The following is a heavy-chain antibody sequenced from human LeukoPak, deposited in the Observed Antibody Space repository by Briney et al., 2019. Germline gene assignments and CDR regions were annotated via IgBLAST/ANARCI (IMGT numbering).Heavy chain of an antibody. CDR3: ARETPYGYEDY. CDR1: GFTFSSYG. J-gene: IGHJ4*02. Sequence: PGRSLRPSCAASGFTFSSYGMHWVRQAPGKGLEWVAVIWYDGSNKYYADSVKGRFTISRDNSKNTLYLQMNSLRAEDTAVYYCARETPYGYEDYWGQGTLVTVSS. CDR2: IWYDGSNK. D-gene: IGHD5-18*01. V-gene: IGHV3-33*01.